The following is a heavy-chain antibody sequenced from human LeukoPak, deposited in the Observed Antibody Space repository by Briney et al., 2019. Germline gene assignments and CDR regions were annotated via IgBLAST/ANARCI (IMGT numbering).Heavy chain of an antibody. CDR3: ARGWLAETTVVTPYNY. D-gene: IGHD4-23*01. Sequence: GASVKVSCKASGGSFSTCAISWVRQAPGQGLEWMGGIIPIFGTANYAQKFQDRVTITAVESMSTVYMELSSLRSEDTAVYYCARGWLAETTVVTPYNYWGQGTLVTVSS. CDR2: IIPIFGTA. J-gene: IGHJ4*02. V-gene: IGHV1-69*13. CDR1: GGSFSTCA.